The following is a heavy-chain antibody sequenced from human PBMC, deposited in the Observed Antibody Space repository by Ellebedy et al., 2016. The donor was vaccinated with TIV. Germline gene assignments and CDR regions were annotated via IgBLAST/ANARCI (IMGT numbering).Heavy chain of an antibody. CDR3: AKDSGKYGWNSEY. CDR1: GLTFSIYD. Sequence: GESLKISCAASGLTFSIYDMSWVRQSPGKGLEWVSSIWGNGGKTYHADSVKGRFTVSRDTSRNTLYLQMNSLRAEDTAIYYCAKDSGKYGWNSEYWGQGTQVTVSS. J-gene: IGHJ4*02. D-gene: IGHD3-10*01. V-gene: IGHV3-23*01. CDR2: IWGNGGKT.